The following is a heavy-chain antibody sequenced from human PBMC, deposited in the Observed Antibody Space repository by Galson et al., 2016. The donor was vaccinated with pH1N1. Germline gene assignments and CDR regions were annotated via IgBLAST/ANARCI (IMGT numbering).Heavy chain of an antibody. V-gene: IGHV4-39*01. Sequence: SETLSLTCTVSGGSLSSRNFYGGWIRQPPGKGLEWIGNIHYSGFTHYNSSLQSRVTISVDTSKNQFSLRLSSVTAADTAVYYCASLVRGSYPDPLYYFDFWGLGTLVTVSS. CDR1: GGSLSSRNFY. J-gene: IGHJ4*02. CDR2: IHYSGFT. D-gene: IGHD1-26*01. CDR3: ASLVRGSYPDPLYYFDF.